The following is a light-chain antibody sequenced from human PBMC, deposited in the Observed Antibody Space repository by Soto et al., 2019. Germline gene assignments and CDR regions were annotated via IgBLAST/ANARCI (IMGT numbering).Light chain of an antibody. V-gene: IGKV1-27*01. CDR1: QGIRNY. J-gene: IGKJ4*01. CDR2: GAS. Sequence: DIQMTQSPSSLSASVGDRVTIICRASQGIRNYLAWYQQKPGKVPKLLIYGASTLQSGVPSRFSGSGSGTDFTLTISSLQPEDVATYYCQKYNSALSLTFGGGTKVDIK. CDR3: QKYNSALSLT.